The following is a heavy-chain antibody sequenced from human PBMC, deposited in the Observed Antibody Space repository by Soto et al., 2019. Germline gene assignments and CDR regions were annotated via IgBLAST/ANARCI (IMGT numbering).Heavy chain of an antibody. CDR2: IYHSGST. J-gene: IGHJ5*02. CDR1: SGSISSSNW. Sequence: SETLSLTCAVSSGSISSSNWWSWVRQPPGKGLEWIGEIYHSGSTNYNPSLKSRVTISVDKSKNQFSLKLSSVTAADTAVYYCARGLWFGIPTPQQIRRSPSNWFDPWGQGTLVTVSS. D-gene: IGHD3-10*01. V-gene: IGHV4-4*02. CDR3: ARGLWFGIPTPQQIRRSPSNWFDP.